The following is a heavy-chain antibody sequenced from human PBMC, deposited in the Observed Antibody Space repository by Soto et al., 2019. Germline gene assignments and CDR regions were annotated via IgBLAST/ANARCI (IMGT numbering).Heavy chain of an antibody. CDR1: GFTFSSYA. D-gene: IGHD3-16*02. Sequence: GGSLRLSCAASGFTFSSYAMSWVRQAPGKGLEWVSAISGSGGSTYYADSVKGRFTISRDNSKNTLYLQMNSLRAEDTAVIYCAKDQEGGGGWGSYRYAFDYWGQGTLVTVSS. V-gene: IGHV3-23*01. CDR2: ISGSGGST. CDR3: AKDQEGGGGWGSYRYAFDY. J-gene: IGHJ4*02.